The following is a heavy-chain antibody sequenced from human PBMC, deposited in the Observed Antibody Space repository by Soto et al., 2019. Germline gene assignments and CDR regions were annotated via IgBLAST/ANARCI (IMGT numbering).Heavy chain of an antibody. J-gene: IGHJ6*02. CDR2: INAGNGNT. D-gene: IGHD2-15*01. V-gene: IGHV1-3*01. CDR1: GYTFTNYA. Sequence: ASVKVSCKASGYTFTNYAMHWVRQAPGQRLEWMGWINAGNGNTKYSQKFQGRVTMTTDTSTSTAYMELRSLRSEDTAVYYCAKSPNPGSATPSYYGMDVWGLGTTVTVSS. CDR3: AKSPNPGSATPSYYGMDV.